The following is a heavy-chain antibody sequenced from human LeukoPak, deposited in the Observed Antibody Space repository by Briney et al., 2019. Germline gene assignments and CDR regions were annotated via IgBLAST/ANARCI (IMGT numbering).Heavy chain of an antibody. CDR2: INWRSVDL. J-gene: IGHJ4*02. Sequence: PGGSLRLSCAVSVFTLDDFAMHWVRQAPGKGLEWVSAINWRSVDLGYADSVKGRFTTSRDTAKKSLYLQMNSLSTEDTAVYFCVYGGHDYWCPGTLVTVSS. D-gene: IGHD2/OR15-2a*01. CDR1: VFTLDDFA. V-gene: IGHV3-9*01. CDR3: VYGGHDY.